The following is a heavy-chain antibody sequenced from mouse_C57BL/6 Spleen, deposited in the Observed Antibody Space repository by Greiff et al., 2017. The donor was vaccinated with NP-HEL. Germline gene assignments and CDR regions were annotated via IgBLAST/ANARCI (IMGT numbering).Heavy chain of an antibody. CDR1: GYTFTSYD. D-gene: IGHD3-2*02. J-gene: IGHJ4*01. V-gene: IGHV1-85*01. CDR2: IYPRDGST. CDR3: ARKGYDYAMDY. Sequence: VQLQESGPELVKPGASVKLSCKASGYTFTSYDINWVKQRPGQGLEWIGWIYPRDGSTKYNEKFKGKATLTVDTSSSTAYMELHSLTSEDSAVYFCARKGYDYAMDYWGQVTSVTVSS.